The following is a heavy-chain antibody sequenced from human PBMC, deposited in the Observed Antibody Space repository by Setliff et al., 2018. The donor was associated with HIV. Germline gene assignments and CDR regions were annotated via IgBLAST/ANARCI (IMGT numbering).Heavy chain of an antibody. J-gene: IGHJ4*02. CDR1: GYSIGSGYY. D-gene: IGHD2-8*01. CDR2: IYHSGLT. Sequence: SETLSLTCGVSGYSIGSGYYWGWIRQPPGKGLEWIGSIYHSGLTYYNPSLKSRVTISVDSSKNQFSLRLSSVTAADTAVYYCARLRMEALMQHFDYWGQGTLVTVSS. V-gene: IGHV4-38-2*01. CDR3: ARLRMEALMQHFDY.